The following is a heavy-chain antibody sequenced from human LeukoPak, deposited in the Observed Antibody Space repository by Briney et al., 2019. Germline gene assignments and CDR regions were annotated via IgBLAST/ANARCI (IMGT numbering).Heavy chain of an antibody. CDR2: ISYDGSNK. D-gene: IGHD3-3*01. CDR1: GFTFSSYA. V-gene: IGHV3-30-3*01. J-gene: IGHJ6*02. CDR3: ARPPPYYDSWSGYYWELDV. Sequence: GGSLRLSCAASGFTFSSYAMSWVRQAPGKGLEWVAVISYDGSNKYYADSVKGRFTISRDNSKNTLYLQMNSLRAEDTAVYYCARPPPYYDSWSGYYWELDVWGQGTTVTVSS.